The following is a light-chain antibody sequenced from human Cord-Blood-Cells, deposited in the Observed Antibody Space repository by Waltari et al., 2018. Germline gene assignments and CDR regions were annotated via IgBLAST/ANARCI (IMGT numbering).Light chain of an antibody. Sequence: QSALTQPASVSGSPGQSITTSCTGTSSDVGSYNLVPWYQQHPGKAPKPMIYEGSKRPSGVSNRFSGSKSGNTASLTISGLQAEDEADYYCCSYAGSSTVVFGGGTKLTVL. CDR1: SSDVGSYNL. CDR2: EGS. V-gene: IGLV2-23*01. CDR3: CSYAGSSTVV. J-gene: IGLJ2*01.